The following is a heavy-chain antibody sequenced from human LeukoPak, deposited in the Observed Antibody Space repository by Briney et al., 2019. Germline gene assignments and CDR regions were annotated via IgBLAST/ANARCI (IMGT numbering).Heavy chain of an antibody. Sequence: GGSLRLSCAASGFTFSVYYMSWIRQAPGKGLEWVSYISSGSTIYYADSVKGRFTISRDNAKNSLHLQMNSLRAEDTAVYYCARDPTVDLWSGLQGVDYWGQGTLVTVSS. D-gene: IGHD3-3*01. J-gene: IGHJ4*02. CDR2: ISSGSTI. CDR3: ARDPTVDLWSGLQGVDY. CDR1: GFTFSVYY. V-gene: IGHV3-11*04.